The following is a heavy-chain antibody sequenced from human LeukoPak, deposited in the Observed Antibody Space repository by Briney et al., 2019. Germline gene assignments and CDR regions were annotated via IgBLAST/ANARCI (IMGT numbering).Heavy chain of an antibody. Sequence: PGGSLRLSCALSGFTFTSAPRNWVRQAPGKGLEWVSTSGTDGNTYYADSVKGRVTISRDNSKNTVHLQMTRLRVEDTAVYYCATETPGNYPYDDWGQGTLVTVSS. CDR2: SGTDGNT. D-gene: IGHD3-22*01. CDR1: GFTFTSAP. J-gene: IGHJ4*02. CDR3: ATETPGNYPYDD. V-gene: IGHV3-23*01.